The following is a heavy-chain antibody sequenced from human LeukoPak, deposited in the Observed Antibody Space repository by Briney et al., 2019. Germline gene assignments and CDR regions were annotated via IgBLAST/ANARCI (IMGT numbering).Heavy chain of an antibody. J-gene: IGHJ4*02. D-gene: IGHD5-18*01. CDR3: ARDLHSYGY. Sequence: GGXXRLSCAASGFTFSSYSMNWVRQAPGKGLEWVSYISSSSSTIYYADSVKGRFTISRDNAKNSLYLQMNSLRAEDTAVYYCARDLHSYGYWGQGTLVTVSS. CDR2: ISSSSSTI. CDR1: GFTFSSYS. V-gene: IGHV3-48*01.